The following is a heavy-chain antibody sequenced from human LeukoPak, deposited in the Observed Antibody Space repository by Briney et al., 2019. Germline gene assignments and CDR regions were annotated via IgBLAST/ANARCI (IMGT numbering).Heavy chain of an antibody. V-gene: IGHV1-69*01. CDR3: ARGSIVGAKTLGFGAFDI. D-gene: IGHD1-26*01. J-gene: IGHJ3*02. CDR2: IIPMYGTA. Sequence: GASVKVSCKASGGTFSSNAISWVRQAPGQALEWMGGIIPMYGTANYAEKFQDRVTITADESTSTAFMEVSSLRSEDTAVYYCARGSIVGAKTLGFGAFDIWGQGTMVTVSS. CDR1: GGTFSSNA.